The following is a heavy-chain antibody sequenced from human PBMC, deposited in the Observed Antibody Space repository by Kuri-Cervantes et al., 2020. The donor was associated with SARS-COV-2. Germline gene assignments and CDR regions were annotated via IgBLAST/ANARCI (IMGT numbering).Heavy chain of an antibody. V-gene: IGHV3-74*01. CDR2: INSDGSST. D-gene: IGHD2-15*01. Sequence: GESLKISCAASGFTFSSYWMHWVRQAPGKGLVWVSRINSDGSSTSYADSVKGRFTISRDNAKNTLYLQMNSLRAEDTAVYYCARDLTLGYCSGGSCYYYYYGMDVWGQGTTVTGSS. J-gene: IGHJ6*02. CDR1: GFTFSSYW. CDR3: ARDLTLGYCSGGSCYYYYYGMDV.